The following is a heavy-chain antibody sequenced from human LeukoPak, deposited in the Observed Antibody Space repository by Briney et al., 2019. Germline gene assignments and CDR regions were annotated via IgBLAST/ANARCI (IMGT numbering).Heavy chain of an antibody. V-gene: IGHV1-18*01. J-gene: IGHJ6*02. D-gene: IGHD3-3*01. Sequence: ASVKVSCKASGYTFTSYGISWVRQAPGQGLEWMGWISAYNGNTKYAQKLQGRVTMTTDTSTSTAYMELRGLRSDDTAVYYCAREGFWSGYYCYYGMDVWGQGTTVTVSS. CDR3: AREGFWSGYYCYYGMDV. CDR1: GYTFTSYG. CDR2: ISAYNGNT.